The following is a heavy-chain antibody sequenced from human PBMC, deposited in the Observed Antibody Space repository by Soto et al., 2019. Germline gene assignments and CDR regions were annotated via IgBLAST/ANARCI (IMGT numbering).Heavy chain of an antibody. CDR3: ARSSSIAVAAFDY. CDR2: IYPGDSDT. Sequence: LKISCKGSGYSFTSYWIGWVRQMPGKGLEWMGIIYPGDSDTRYSPSFQGQVTISADKSISTAYLQWSSLKASDTAMYYCARSSSIAVAAFDYWGQGTLVTAPQ. CDR1: GYSFTSYW. J-gene: IGHJ4*02. D-gene: IGHD6-19*01. V-gene: IGHV5-51*01.